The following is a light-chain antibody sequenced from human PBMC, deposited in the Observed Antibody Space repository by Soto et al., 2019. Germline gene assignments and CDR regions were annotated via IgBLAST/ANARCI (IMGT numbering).Light chain of an antibody. V-gene: IGKV3-20*01. Sequence: EIVLTQSPGTLSLSPGERATLSCRASQSVGGNYLAWYQQKFGQAPRLLIYGASSRATGIPDRFSGSGSGTDFTLTISRLEPEDFAVYYCQQYGSLQVTFGGGTKVDIK. CDR3: QQYGSLQVT. CDR1: QSVGGNY. J-gene: IGKJ4*01. CDR2: GAS.